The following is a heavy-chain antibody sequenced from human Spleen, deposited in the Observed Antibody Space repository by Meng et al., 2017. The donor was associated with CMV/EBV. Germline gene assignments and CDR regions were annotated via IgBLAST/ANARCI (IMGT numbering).Heavy chain of an antibody. CDR3: ARDAYDRSDY. V-gene: IGHV4-38-2*02. CDR2: IFHSGTA. J-gene: IGHJ4*02. Sequence: SETLSLTCTVSGYYISSGYHWGWIRQPPGKGLEWIGSIFHSGTAYYNPSLKSRVTISIVTSKNQFSLRLSSVTAADASLYFCARDAYDRSDYWGQGMLVTVSS. D-gene: IGHD3-22*01. CDR1: GYYISSGYH.